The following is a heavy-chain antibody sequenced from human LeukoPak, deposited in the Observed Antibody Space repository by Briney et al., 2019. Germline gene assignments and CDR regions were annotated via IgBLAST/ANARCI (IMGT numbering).Heavy chain of an antibody. D-gene: IGHD2-21*02. Sequence: GRSLRLSCAASGFTFDDYAMHWVRQAPGKGLEWVSGISYNSDTIAYADSVKDRFTTSRDNAKNSLYLQMNSLRAEDTALYYCAKDYCGGDCYSGWYFDLWGRGTLVTVSS. CDR2: ISYNSDTI. V-gene: IGHV3-9*01. J-gene: IGHJ2*01. CDR1: GFTFDDYA. CDR3: AKDYCGGDCYSGWYFDL.